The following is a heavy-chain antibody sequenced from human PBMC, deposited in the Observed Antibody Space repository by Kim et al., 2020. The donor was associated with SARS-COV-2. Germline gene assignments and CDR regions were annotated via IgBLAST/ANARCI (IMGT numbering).Heavy chain of an antibody. CDR3: ARGTIVPAADYYYYYGMDV. V-gene: IGHV4-34*01. CDR2: INHSGST. Sequence: SETLSLTCAVYGVSFSGYYWSWIRQPPGKGLEWIGEINHSGSTNYNPSLKSRVTISVDTSKNQFSLKLSSVTAADTAVYYCARGTIVPAADYYYYYGMDVWGQGTTVTVSS. D-gene: IGHD2-2*01. CDR1: GVSFSGYY. J-gene: IGHJ6*02.